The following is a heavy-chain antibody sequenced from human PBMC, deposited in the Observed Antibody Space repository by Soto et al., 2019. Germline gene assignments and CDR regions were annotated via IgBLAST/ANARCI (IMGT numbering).Heavy chain of an antibody. D-gene: IGHD5-18*01. V-gene: IGHV3-7*05. Sequence: PGESLKISCAASGFTFSSYWMSWVRQAPGKGLEWVANIKQDGSEKYYVDSVKGRFTISRDNAKNSLYLQMNSLRAEDTAVYYCARFIDIVDTAPDYYYYYGMEVWGQGTTVTVSS. CDR1: GFTFSSYW. CDR2: IKQDGSEK. CDR3: ARFIDIVDTAPDYYYYYGMEV. J-gene: IGHJ6*02.